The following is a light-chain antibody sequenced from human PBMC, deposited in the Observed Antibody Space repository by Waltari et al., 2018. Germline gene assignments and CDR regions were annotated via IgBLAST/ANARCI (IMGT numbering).Light chain of an antibody. Sequence: DIQMTQSPSSLSASVGDSVTFTCRASQNISNFLNWYQQKPGKAPKLLIYAASTLKGGVPLRFSCIGSGTEFTLTITDLQAEDSATYFCQQTYNTPPISFGHGARLFIK. V-gene: IGKV1-39*01. J-gene: IGKJ5*01. CDR1: QNISNF. CDR3: QQTYNTPPIS. CDR2: AAS.